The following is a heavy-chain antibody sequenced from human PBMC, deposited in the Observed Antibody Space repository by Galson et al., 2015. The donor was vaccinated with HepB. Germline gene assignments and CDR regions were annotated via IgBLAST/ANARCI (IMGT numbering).Heavy chain of an antibody. CDR1: GFTFSSHE. J-gene: IGHJ6*02. Sequence: SLRLSCAASGFTFSSHEMNWVRQAPGKGLEWVSYISSSGSTIYYADSVKGRFTISRDNAKNSLYLQMNSLRAEDTAVYYCARASEGFGGLRHYYGMDVWGQGTTVTVSS. D-gene: IGHD3-16*01. CDR3: ARASEGFGGLRHYYGMDV. V-gene: IGHV3-48*03. CDR2: ISSSGSTI.